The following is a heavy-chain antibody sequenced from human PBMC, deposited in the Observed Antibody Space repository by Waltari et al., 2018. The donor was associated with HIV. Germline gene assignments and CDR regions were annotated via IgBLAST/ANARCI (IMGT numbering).Heavy chain of an antibody. D-gene: IGHD3-22*01. J-gene: IGHJ4*02. CDR3: ARFTDSSTALDK. V-gene: IGHV4-39*01. Sequence: QLQLQESGPGLVKPSETLSLSCTGPGGPICSSCYYWGWIRPPPGKGLEWIGSISYRGRTNITPSPTCLLTICVDTSKHQFAPELSSETSAYTSVDYCARFTDSSTALDKWRQVSLVTVSS. CDR2: ISYRGRT. CDR1: GGPICSSCYY.